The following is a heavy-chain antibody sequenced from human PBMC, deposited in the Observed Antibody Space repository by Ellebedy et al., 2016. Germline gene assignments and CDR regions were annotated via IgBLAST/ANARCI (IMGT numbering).Heavy chain of an antibody. CDR3: ATGGGGYHHYYFDY. J-gene: IGHJ4*02. D-gene: IGHD3-22*01. V-gene: IGHV1-24*01. Sequence: ASVKVSXXVSGYTLTELSMHWVRQAPGKGLEWMGGFDPEDGETIYAQKFQGRVTMTEDTSTDTAYMELSSLRSEDTAVYYCATGGGGYHHYYFDYWGQGTLVTVSS. CDR2: FDPEDGET. CDR1: GYTLTELS.